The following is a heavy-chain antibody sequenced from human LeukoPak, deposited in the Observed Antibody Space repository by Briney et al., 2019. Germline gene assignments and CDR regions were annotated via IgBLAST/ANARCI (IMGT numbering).Heavy chain of an antibody. CDR2: IHYSGST. CDR1: GVSISGSY. Sequence: PSETLSLTCTVSGVSISGSYWSWIRQSPGKGLEWIGYIHYSGSTNYSPSLKSRVTISLDMSKNQVSLKLSAVTAADTAVYYCARTGGDCVSGLCYYAMDVWGQGTTVTVSS. V-gene: IGHV4-59*01. J-gene: IGHJ6*02. CDR3: ARTGGDCVSGLCYYAMDV. D-gene: IGHD2-21*02.